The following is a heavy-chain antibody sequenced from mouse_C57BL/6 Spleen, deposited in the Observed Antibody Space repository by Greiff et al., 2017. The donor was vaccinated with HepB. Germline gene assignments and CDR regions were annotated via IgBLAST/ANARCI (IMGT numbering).Heavy chain of an antibody. Sequence: QVQLQQPGAELVRPGSSVKLSCKASGYTFTSYWMHWVKQRPIQGLEWIGNIDPSDSETHYNQKFKDKATLTVDKSSSTAYMQLSSLTSEDSAVYYCARYLQLGQRDYWGQGTTLTVSS. V-gene: IGHV1-52*01. J-gene: IGHJ2*01. CDR1: GYTFTSYW. CDR3: ARYLQLGQRDY. CDR2: IDPSDSET. D-gene: IGHD4-1*02.